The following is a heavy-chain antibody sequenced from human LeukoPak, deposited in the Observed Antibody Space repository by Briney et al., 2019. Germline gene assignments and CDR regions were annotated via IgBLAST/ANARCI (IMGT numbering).Heavy chain of an antibody. CDR3: ARDRRPLTGYNAQDY. CDR2: IDWNSRST. V-gene: IGHV3-9*01. D-gene: IGHD1-14*01. J-gene: IGHJ4*02. Sequence: WCLRVSCADSGLTFDDYAMQWVRLSPGKGLEWLSRIDWNSRSTVYADSVRGRFTISRNNAKNSLYLQMNRLRPEDTALYYCARDRRPLTGYNAQDYWGQGTLVTVSS. CDR1: GLTFDDYA.